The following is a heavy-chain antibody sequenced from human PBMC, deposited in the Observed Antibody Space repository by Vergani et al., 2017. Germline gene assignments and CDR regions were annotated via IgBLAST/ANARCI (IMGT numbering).Heavy chain of an antibody. CDR3: ARDRDGWEPGAFDI. CDR1: GYSIRSGCY. D-gene: IGHD1-26*01. Sequence: QVQLQESGPGLVKPSETLYLSCDVSGYSIRSGCYWGWMRQPPGKGLEWIGTFYYGRGTNYNPSLKSRVTISVDTSKNQFSLKLSSVTAADTAVYYCARDRDGWEPGAFDIWGQGTMVTVSS. J-gene: IGHJ3*02. CDR2: FYYGRGT. V-gene: IGHV4-38-2*02.